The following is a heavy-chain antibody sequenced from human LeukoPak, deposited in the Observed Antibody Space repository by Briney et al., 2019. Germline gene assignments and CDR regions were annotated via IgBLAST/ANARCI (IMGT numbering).Heavy chain of an antibody. Sequence: GGSLRLSCATSGFTFSTSWVHWVRQAPGKGLMWVSRINTDGSNTIYADSVKGRFTISRDNAKNTLYLQMNSLRAEDTAVYYCARDQSIAGPTTADYWGQGTLVTVSS. CDR1: GFTFSTSW. CDR2: INTDGSNT. J-gene: IGHJ4*02. CDR3: ARDQSIAGPTTADY. V-gene: IGHV3-74*01. D-gene: IGHD1-26*01.